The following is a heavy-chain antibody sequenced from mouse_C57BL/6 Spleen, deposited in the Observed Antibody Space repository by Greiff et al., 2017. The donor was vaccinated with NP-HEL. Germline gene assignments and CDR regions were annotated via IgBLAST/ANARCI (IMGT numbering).Heavy chain of an antibody. CDR1: GYTFTSYT. J-gene: IGHJ2*01. D-gene: IGHD1-1*01. CDR3: ERAVITTVVAWGFDY. Sequence: VQLQQSGAELARPGASVKLSCKASGYTFTSYTMHWVKQRPGQGLEWIGYINPSSGYTKYNQKFKDKATLTADKSSSTAYMQLSSLTSEDYEVYYCERAVITTVVAWGFDYWGKGTTLTVSS. CDR2: INPSSGYT. V-gene: IGHV1-4*01.